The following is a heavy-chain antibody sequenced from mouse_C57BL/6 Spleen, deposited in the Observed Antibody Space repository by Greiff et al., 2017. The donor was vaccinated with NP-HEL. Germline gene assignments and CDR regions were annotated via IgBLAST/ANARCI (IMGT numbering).Heavy chain of an antibody. Sequence: EVQLQQSGPELVKPGASVKISCKASGYSFTGYYMNWVKQSPEKSLEWIGEINPSTGGTTYNQKFKAKATLTVDKSSSTAYMQLKSLTTEDSAVYYCAIDGYHYWGQGTLVTVSA. V-gene: IGHV1-42*01. CDR2: INPSTGGT. CDR1: GYSFTGYY. J-gene: IGHJ3*01. D-gene: IGHD2-3*01. CDR3: AIDGYHY.